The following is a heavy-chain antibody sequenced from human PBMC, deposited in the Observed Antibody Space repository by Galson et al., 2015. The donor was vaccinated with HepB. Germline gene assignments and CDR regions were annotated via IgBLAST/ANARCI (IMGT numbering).Heavy chain of an antibody. CDR2: ISSNGDSV. CDR1: GFTFGKCV. CDR3: TRSLGHAHFDY. Sequence: SLRLSCAASGFTFGKCVMHWVRQAPGKGLKHVASISSNGDSVFYGDSVKGRFMISRDSSKDTLYLQMGSLRIEDTAVYYCTRSLGHAHFDYWGPGALVTVSS. V-gene: IGHV3-64*02. D-gene: IGHD1-26*01. J-gene: IGHJ4*02.